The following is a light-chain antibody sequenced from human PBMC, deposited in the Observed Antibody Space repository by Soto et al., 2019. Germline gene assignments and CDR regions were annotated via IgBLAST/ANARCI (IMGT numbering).Light chain of an antibody. CDR3: QQRSNWLLT. J-gene: IGKJ4*01. Sequence: EIVLTQSPATLSLSPGERATLSCRASQSVSSYLAWYQQKPGQAPRLLIYDASNRATGIPARFSGSGYGTAFTLTISSLEPEDFAVYYCQQRSNWLLTFGGGTKVEIK. V-gene: IGKV3-11*01. CDR1: QSVSSY. CDR2: DAS.